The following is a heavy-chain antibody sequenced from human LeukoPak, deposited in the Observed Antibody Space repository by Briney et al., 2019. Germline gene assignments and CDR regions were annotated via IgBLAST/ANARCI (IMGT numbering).Heavy chain of an antibody. V-gene: IGHV3-53*01. CDR2: IYGGRNNT. J-gene: IGHJ4*02. Sequence: GGSLRLSCTVSGFTVSNNYMSWVRQAPGKGLEWVSVIYGGRNNTVYADSVKGRFTISRDNSRNTVYLQIDSLRAEDTATYYCAREFRQTYSSGWSLDYWGQGTLVTVSS. D-gene: IGHD6-19*01. CDR1: GFTVSNNY. CDR3: AREFRQTYSSGWSLDY.